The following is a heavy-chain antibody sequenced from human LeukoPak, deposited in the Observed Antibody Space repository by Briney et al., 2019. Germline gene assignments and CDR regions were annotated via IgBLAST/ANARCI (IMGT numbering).Heavy chain of an antibody. CDR3: ARGYQPLTLDY. Sequence: PSETLSLTCAVYGGSFSGYYWSWIRQPPGKGLEWIGEINHSGSTNYNPSLKSRVTISVDTSKNQFSLKLSSVTAADTAVYYCARGYQPLTLDYWGQGTLVTVSS. J-gene: IGHJ4*02. V-gene: IGHV4-34*01. CDR2: INHSGST. CDR1: GGSFSGYY.